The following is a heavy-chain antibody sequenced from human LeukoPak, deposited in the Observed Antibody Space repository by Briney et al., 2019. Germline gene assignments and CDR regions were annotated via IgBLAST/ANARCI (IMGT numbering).Heavy chain of an antibody. Sequence: GGSLRLSCAASGFTLSSYWMSWVRQAPGKGLEWVANIKQDGSEKYYVDSVKGRFTISRDNAKNSLYLQMNSLRAEDTAVYYCARAYCSSTSCYRLYYYYGMDVWGKGTTVTVSS. V-gene: IGHV3-7*03. CDR2: IKQDGSEK. J-gene: IGHJ6*04. CDR1: GFTLSSYW. D-gene: IGHD2-2*01. CDR3: ARAYCSSTSCYRLYYYYGMDV.